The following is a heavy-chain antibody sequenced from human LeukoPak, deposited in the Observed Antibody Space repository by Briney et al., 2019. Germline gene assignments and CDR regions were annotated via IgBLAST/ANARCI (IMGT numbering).Heavy chain of an antibody. CDR3: ASRTRTYYDFWSGYYPQPYFDY. V-gene: IGHV3-23*01. Sequence: GGSLRLSCAASGFTFGSYAMSWVRQAPGKGLEWVSAISGSGGSTYYADSVKGRFTISRDNSKNTLYLQMNSLRAEDTAVYYCASRTRTYYDFWSGYYPQPYFDYWGQGTLVTVSS. CDR2: ISGSGGST. CDR1: GFTFGSYA. J-gene: IGHJ4*02. D-gene: IGHD3-3*01.